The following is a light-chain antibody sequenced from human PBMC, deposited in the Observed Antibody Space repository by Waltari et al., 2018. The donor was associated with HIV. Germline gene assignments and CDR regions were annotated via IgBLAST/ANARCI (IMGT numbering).Light chain of an antibody. V-gene: IGLV3-21*04. Sequence: SYVLTQPPSVSVAPGETARITCGESDVGSKSVHWYQQKPGQAPMLVIFYDSDRSSEIPDRFSGFVSGNTATLTISGVEAGDEADYYCQVWDRNSNHYVFGSGTKVTVL. CDR2: YDS. CDR3: QVWDRNSNHYV. CDR1: DVGSKS. J-gene: IGLJ1*01.